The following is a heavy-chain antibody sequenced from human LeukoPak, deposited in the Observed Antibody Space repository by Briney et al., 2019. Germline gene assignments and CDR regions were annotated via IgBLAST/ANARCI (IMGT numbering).Heavy chain of an antibody. D-gene: IGHD4-23*01. CDR1: GFTFSAYG. J-gene: IGHJ4*01. Sequence: GGSLRLSCAASGFTFSAYGMHWVRQAPGKALEWVAAISSNGRITSYADSVKGRLTISRDNSKDTLYLQMNSLRAEDTAVYYCATDSGGSPFDYWGHGTLVTVSS. CDR2: ISSNGRIT. CDR3: ATDSGGSPFDY. V-gene: IGHV3-33*01.